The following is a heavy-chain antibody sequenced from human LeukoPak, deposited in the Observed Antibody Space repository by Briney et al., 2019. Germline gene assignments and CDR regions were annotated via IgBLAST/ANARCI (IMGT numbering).Heavy chain of an antibody. D-gene: IGHD5-18*01. V-gene: IGHV1-2*02. CDR1: GYTFTDYY. J-gene: IGHJ5*02. CDR2: LKPNSGGT. CDR3: ARGSAMVTAYRGGNWFDP. Sequence: ASLKVSCKASGYTFTDYYMHWVRQAPGQGLDWMRWLKPNSGGTNYAQKFQGRVTKTRDTCISTAYVELSSMKSDDTAMNNCARGSAMVTAYRGGNWFDPWGQGTLVTVSS.